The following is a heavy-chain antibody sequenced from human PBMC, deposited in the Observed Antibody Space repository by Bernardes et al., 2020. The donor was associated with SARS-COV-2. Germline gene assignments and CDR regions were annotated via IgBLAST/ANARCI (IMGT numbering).Heavy chain of an antibody. Sequence: GGSLRLSCAASGFTFSSYAMSWVRQAPGKGLEWVSAISGSGGSTYYADSVKGRFTISRDNSKNTLYLQMNSLRAEDTAVYYCAKTSLYYDFWSGHHPYYFDYWGQGTLVTVSS. D-gene: IGHD3-3*01. V-gene: IGHV3-23*01. J-gene: IGHJ4*02. CDR1: GFTFSSYA. CDR3: AKTSLYYDFWSGHHPYYFDY. CDR2: ISGSGGST.